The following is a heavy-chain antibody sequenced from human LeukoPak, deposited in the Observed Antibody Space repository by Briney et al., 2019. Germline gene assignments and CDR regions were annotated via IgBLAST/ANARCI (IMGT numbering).Heavy chain of an antibody. CDR1: GFTFSSYT. Sequence: GESLRLSCAASGFTFSSYTMSWVRLTPGKGLEWISGTSSSGDKTYHAESAGDRFTISRDNSKNTLYMQMKTLRAEDTAVYYCAKGVDIVPTITGTFDYWGQGTLVTVSS. J-gene: IGHJ4*02. CDR2: TSSSGDKT. CDR3: AKGVDIVPTITGTFDY. D-gene: IGHD5-12*01. V-gene: IGHV3-23*01.